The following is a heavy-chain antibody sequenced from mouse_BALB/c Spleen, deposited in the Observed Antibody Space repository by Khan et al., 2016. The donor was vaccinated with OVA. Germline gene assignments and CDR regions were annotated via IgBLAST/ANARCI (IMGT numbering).Heavy chain of an antibody. Sequence: EVQLVESGPGLVKPSQSLSLTCTVTGYSITSGYIWNLIRQFPGNKLELMGYITYSGSTNYNQSLKSRITFTRDTSKNPFFLQLNSVTTEDTATSYCARTAGIKYWGQGTTLTVSS. CDR2: ITYSGST. V-gene: IGHV3-1*02. CDR1: GYSITSGYI. J-gene: IGHJ2*01. CDR3: ARTAGIKY. D-gene: IGHD1-2*01.